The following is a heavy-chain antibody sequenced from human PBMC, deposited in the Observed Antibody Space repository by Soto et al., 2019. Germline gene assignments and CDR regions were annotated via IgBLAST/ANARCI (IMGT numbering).Heavy chain of an antibody. CDR2: ISGNGGST. Sequence: GGSLRLSCAASGFTFSSYAMSWVRQAPGGGLEWVSIISGNGGSTYYAASVKGRFTISRDNTKNTLYLQMDSLTAEDTAVYYCAKGSEFSNSYTLDFDFWGQGALVTVSS. CDR1: GFTFSSYA. D-gene: IGHD6-6*01. V-gene: IGHV3-23*01. J-gene: IGHJ4*02. CDR3: AKGSEFSNSYTLDFDF.